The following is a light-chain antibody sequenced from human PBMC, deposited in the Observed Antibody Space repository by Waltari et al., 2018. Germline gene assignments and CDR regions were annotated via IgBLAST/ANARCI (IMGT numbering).Light chain of an antibody. J-gene: IGLJ2*01. CDR1: GSAAGASEC. V-gene: IGLV2-14*03. Sequence: QSALTQPASVSGSPGQSITISCSGVGSAAGASECVSWHQHHPDKAPQVIIYDVTNRPSGVSDRFSASKSANTASLTISRLQPEDEADYYCSSQTLDGLVLFGGGTRLTVL. CDR3: SSQTLDGLVL. CDR2: DVT.